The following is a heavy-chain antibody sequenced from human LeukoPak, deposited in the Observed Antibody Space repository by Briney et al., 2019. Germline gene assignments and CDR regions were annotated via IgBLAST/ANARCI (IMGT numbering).Heavy chain of an antibody. Sequence: PSETLSLTCTVSGGSISSGGYYWSWIRQHPGKGMEWVGYIYYSGSTYYNPSLKSRVTLSVDTVKNQFSLKLSSVTAADTAVYYCARDRLGFDWYFDLWGRGTLVTVSS. CDR3: ARDRLGFDWYFDL. J-gene: IGHJ2*01. D-gene: IGHD3-10*01. CDR2: IYYSGST. CDR1: GGSISSGGYY. V-gene: IGHV4-31*03.